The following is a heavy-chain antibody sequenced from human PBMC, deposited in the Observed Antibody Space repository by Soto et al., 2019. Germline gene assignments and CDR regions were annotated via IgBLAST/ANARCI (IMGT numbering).Heavy chain of an antibody. CDR1: VDSITSSHSY. V-gene: IGHV4-30-4*01. CDR3: ARVSNGRPYYYAMDV. CDR2: IYYSGST. J-gene: IGHJ6*02. Sequence: PSEPLSPTCTVSVDSITSSHSYWSWILQRPGKGLECFGCIYYSGSTYYNPSLKSRVIISVDTSKNQFSLRLSSVTAADTAVYYCARVSNGRPYYYAMDVWGQGTTVTVSS. D-gene: IGHD1-1*01.